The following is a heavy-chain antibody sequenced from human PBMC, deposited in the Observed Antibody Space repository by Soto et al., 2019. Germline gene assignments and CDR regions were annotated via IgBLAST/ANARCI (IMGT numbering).Heavy chain of an antibody. CDR1: GGSISSYY. D-gene: IGHD6-19*01. CDR2: IYYSGST. V-gene: IGHV4-59*01. CDR3: ARDPGSGWYVFDY. Sequence: SETLSLTCTVSGGSISSYYWSWIRQPPGKGLEWIGYIYYSGSTNYNPSLKSRVTISVDTSKNQFSLKLSSVTAADTAVYYCARDPGSGWYVFDYWGQGTLVTVSS. J-gene: IGHJ4*02.